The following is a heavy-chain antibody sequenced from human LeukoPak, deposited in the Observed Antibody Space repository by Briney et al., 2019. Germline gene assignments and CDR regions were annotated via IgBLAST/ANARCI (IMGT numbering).Heavy chain of an antibody. J-gene: IGHJ4*02. CDR1: GYTFTSYG. D-gene: IGHD4-23*01. V-gene: IGHV1-18*01. Sequence: ASVKVSCKASGYTFTSYGISWVRQAPGQGLEWMGWISAYNGNTNYAQKLQGRVTMTTDTSTSTAYMELRSLRSDDTAVYYCARDAVPYYGDNHFDYWGQGTLVTVSS. CDR2: ISAYNGNT. CDR3: ARDAVPYYGDNHFDY.